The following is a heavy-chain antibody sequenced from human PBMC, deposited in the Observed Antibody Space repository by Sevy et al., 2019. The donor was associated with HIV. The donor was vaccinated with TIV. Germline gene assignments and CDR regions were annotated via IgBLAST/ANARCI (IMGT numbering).Heavy chain of an antibody. J-gene: IGHJ1*01. D-gene: IGHD2-2*02. CDR3: TTYTGVRFQH. CDR1: GFTFSKAW. V-gene: IGHV3-15*01. CDR2: IKSKTDGGTT. Sequence: GGSLRLSCAASGFTFSKAWMSWVRQAPGKGLEWVGRIKSKTDGGTTDYAAPVKGRFNISRDDSKNTLSVQMNSLKIEDTTVYYCTTYTGVRFQHWGQGTLVTVSS.